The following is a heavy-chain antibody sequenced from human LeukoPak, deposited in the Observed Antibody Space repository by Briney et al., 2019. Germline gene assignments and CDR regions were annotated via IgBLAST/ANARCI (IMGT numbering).Heavy chain of an antibody. Sequence: GGSLRLSCAASGFTFSSYDMHWVRQATGKGLEWVSAIGTAGDTYYPGSVKGRFTISRDNANNSLSLQMSSLRDEDTAVYFCARGWDHFDFWGQGTLVTVSS. CDR3: ARGWDHFDF. D-gene: IGHD1-26*01. V-gene: IGHV3-13*01. CDR2: IGTAGDT. CDR1: GFTFSSYD. J-gene: IGHJ4*02.